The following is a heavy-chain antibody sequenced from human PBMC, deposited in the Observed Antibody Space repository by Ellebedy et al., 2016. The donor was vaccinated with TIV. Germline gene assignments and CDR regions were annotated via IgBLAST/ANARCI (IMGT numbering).Heavy chain of an antibody. CDR1: GGTFSNYA. J-gene: IGHJ3*02. Sequence: SVKVSCXASGGTFSNYAISWVRQAPGQGLEWMGRIIPIVVTPNYAQKFQGRVTITADKSTSTAYMELSSLRSDDTAVYYCARAGEGCSTTICYNAFDIWGQGTMVTVSS. V-gene: IGHV1-69*04. CDR2: IIPIVVTP. D-gene: IGHD2-2*02. CDR3: ARAGEGCSTTICYNAFDI.